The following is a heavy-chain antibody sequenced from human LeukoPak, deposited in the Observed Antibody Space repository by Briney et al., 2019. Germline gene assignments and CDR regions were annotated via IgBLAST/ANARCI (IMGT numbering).Heavy chain of an antibody. J-gene: IGHJ4*02. CDR3: ASSNYDSSGPSFDY. D-gene: IGHD3-22*01. CDR2: IYYSGST. Sequence: SETLSLTCTVSGGSISSYYWSWIRQPPGKGLEWIGYIYYSGSTNYNPSLKSRVTISVDTSKNQFSLKLSSVTAADTAVYYCASSNYDSSGPSFDYWGQGTLVTVSS. V-gene: IGHV4-59*12. CDR1: GGSISSYY.